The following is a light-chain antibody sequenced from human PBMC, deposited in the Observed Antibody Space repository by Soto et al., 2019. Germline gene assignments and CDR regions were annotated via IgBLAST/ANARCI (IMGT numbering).Light chain of an antibody. J-gene: IGKJ2*01. Sequence: DVPMTQSPSSLSASVGDRVTITCRTSQNIATYLNWYQHKPGRAPNLLIYAASSLQSGAPSRFRSSVYRTDFTLTISSLQPEDFATYYCRQSYSMPYTFGQGTRLEIK. CDR2: AAS. V-gene: IGKV1-39*01. CDR3: RQSYSMPYT. CDR1: QNIATY.